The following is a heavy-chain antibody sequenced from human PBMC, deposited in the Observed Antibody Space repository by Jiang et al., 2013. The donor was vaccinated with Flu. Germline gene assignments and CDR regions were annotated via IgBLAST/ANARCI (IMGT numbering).Heavy chain of an antibody. CDR2: IDPSNSYT. D-gene: IGHD3-22*01. Sequence: IDPSNSYTNYSPSFQGQVTISADKSITTAYLQWTSLQASDTAIYYCARSTYYSYSLDYWGQGTLVTVSS. CDR3: ARSTYYSYSLDY. V-gene: IGHV5-10-1*01. J-gene: IGHJ4*02.